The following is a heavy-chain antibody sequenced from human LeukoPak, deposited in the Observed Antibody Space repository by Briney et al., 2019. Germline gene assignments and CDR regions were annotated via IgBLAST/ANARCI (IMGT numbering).Heavy chain of an antibody. CDR2: ISCSGGST. V-gene: IGHV3-23*01. Sequence: PGGSLRLSCAASGFTFSSFAMRWVRQAPGKGLEWVSAISCSGGSTYTADSVKGRFPISRDNSKNTMHLQMNSLRAEETAAYYCAKSFYYDRSGSYVNHQFDHWGLGTLVTVSS. CDR3: AKSFYYDRSGSYVNHQFDH. J-gene: IGHJ4*02. CDR1: GFTFSSFA. D-gene: IGHD3-22*01.